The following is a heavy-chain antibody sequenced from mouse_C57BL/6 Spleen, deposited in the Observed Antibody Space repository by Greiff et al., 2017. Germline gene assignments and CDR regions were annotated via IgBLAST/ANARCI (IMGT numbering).Heavy chain of an antibody. J-gene: IGHJ4*01. Sequence: EVKLMESGGGLVKPGGSLKLSCAASGFTFSSYAMSWVRQTPEKRLEWVATISDGGSYTYYPDNVKGRFTISRDNAKNNLYLQMSHLKSEDTAMYYCARGGVGTNYYAMDYWGQGTSVTVSS. V-gene: IGHV5-4*03. CDR1: GFTFSSYA. CDR3: ARGGVGTNYYAMDY. D-gene: IGHD2-5*01. CDR2: ISDGGSYT.